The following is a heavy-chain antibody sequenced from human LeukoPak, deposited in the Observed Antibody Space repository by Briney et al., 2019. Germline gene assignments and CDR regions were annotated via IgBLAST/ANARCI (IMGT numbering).Heavy chain of an antibody. D-gene: IGHD2-15*01. J-gene: IGHJ4*02. CDR3: AFSWGYCSGVSCYSFDY. V-gene: IGHV3-23*01. CDR1: GFTFSSYA. CDR2: ISGSGGST. Sequence: GGSLRLSCAASGFTFSSYAMSWVRQAPGKGLEWVSAISGSGGSTYYADSVKGRFTISRDNSKNTLYLQMNSLRAEDTAVYYCAFSWGYCSGVSCYSFDYWGQGTLVTVSS.